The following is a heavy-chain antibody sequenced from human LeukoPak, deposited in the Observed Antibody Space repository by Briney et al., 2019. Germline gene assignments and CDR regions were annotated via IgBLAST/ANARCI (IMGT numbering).Heavy chain of an antibody. CDR1: GYSISSGYY. V-gene: IGHV4-38-2*02. J-gene: IGHJ6*03. D-gene: IGHD2-2*01. CDR3: ASVRKGYCSSTSCYAKGYYYYYMDV. CDR2: INHSGST. Sequence: SETLSLTCTVSGYSISSGYYWGWIRQPPEKGLEWIGEINHSGSTNYNPSLKSRVTISVDTSKNQFSLKLSSVTAADTAVYYCASVRKGYCSSTSCYAKGYYYYYMDVWGKGTTVTISS.